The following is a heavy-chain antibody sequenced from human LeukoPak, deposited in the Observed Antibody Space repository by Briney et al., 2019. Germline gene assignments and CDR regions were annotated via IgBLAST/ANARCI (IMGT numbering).Heavy chain of an antibody. J-gene: IGHJ4*02. CDR2: IWYDGSNK. CDR3: ARDYYYDSSGDFDY. V-gene: IGHV3-33*08. CDR1: GFIFSSYA. Sequence: GGSLRLSCAASGFIFSSYAMHWVRQAPGKGLEWVAVIWYDGSNKYYADSVKGRFTISRDNSKNTLYLQMNSLRAEDTAVYYCARDYYYDSSGDFDYWGQGTLATVSS. D-gene: IGHD3-22*01.